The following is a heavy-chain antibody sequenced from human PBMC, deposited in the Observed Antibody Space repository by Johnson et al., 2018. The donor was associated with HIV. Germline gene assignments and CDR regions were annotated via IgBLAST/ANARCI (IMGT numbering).Heavy chain of an antibody. CDR3: ASGDELGDDAFDI. D-gene: IGHD7-27*01. V-gene: IGHV3-7*03. Sequence: VQLVESGGSVVRPGGSLRLSCAASGFNFGGYWMSWVRQAPGKGLEWVANIKQDGSEKYYVDSVKGRFTISRDNAKNSLYLQMNSLRAEDTALYYCASGDELGDDAFDIWGQGTMVTVSS. J-gene: IGHJ3*02. CDR1: GFNFGGYW. CDR2: IKQDGSEK.